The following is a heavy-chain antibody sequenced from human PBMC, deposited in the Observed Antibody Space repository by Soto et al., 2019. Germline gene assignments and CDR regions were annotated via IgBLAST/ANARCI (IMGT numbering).Heavy chain of an antibody. V-gene: IGHV1-18*01. CDR2: ISAYNGNT. Sequence: ASVKVSCKASGYTFTSYGISWVRQAPGQGLEWMGWISAYNGNTNYAQKLQGRVTMTTDTSTSTAYMELRSLRSDDTAVYYCARYRKGQQLGYYYYYGMDVWGQGTTVTVSS. J-gene: IGHJ6*02. D-gene: IGHD6-13*01. CDR1: GYTFTSYG. CDR3: ARYRKGQQLGYYYYYGMDV.